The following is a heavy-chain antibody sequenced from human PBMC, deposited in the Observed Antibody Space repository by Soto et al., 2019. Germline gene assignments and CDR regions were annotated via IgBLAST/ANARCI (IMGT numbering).Heavy chain of an antibody. V-gene: IGHV1-2*02. CDR1: GYTSTGYY. CDR3: ARDRISSSSGEDY. Sequence: ASVKVSCKASGYTSTGYYMHWVRQAPGQGLEWMGWINPNSGGTNYAQKFQGRVTMTRDTSISTAYMELSRLRSDDTAVYYCARDRISSSSGEDYWGQGTLVTVSS. J-gene: IGHJ4*02. D-gene: IGHD6-6*01. CDR2: INPNSGGT.